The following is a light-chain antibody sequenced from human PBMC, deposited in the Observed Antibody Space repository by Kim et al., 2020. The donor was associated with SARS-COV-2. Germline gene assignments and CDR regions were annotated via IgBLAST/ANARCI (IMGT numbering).Light chain of an antibody. CDR1: NIGSKS. J-gene: IGLJ3*02. Sequence: VSVAPGKTARITCGGNNIGSKSVHWYQQKPGQAPVLVIYYDSDRPSGIPERFSGSNSGNTATLTISRVEAGDEADYYCQVWDSNWVFGGGTQLTVL. V-gene: IGLV3-21*04. CDR3: QVWDSNWV. CDR2: YDS.